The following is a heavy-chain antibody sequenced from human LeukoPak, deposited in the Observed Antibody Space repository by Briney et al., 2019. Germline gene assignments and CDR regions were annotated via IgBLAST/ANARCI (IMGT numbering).Heavy chain of an antibody. CDR3: AKRGYCSGGRCYSFHFDY. D-gene: IGHD2-15*01. V-gene: IGHV3-30*18. J-gene: IGHJ4*02. CDR1: GFTFSSHG. CDR2: MSYDGTNK. Sequence: GGSLRLSCAAPGFTFSSHGMHWVRQAPGKGLEWVALMSYDGTNKVYADSVKGRFTISRDNSKNTLYLEMNNLRAEDTAVYYCAKRGYCSGGRCYSFHFDYWGQGTLVTVSS.